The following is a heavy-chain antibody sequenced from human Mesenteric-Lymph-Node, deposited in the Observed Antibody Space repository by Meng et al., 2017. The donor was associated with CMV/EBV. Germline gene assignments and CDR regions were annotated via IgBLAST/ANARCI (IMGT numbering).Heavy chain of an antibody. J-gene: IGHJ4*02. V-gene: IGHV3-21*01. D-gene: IGHD7-27*01. Sequence: GSLKISCAASGFTFSSFSMHWVRQAPGKGLEWLSSISASTKYIYYTDSLKGRFTVSRDNAKNSLFLHLSSLRVEDTAVYYCARDPNWGGFDYWGQGTLVTVSS. CDR3: ARDPNWGGFDY. CDR1: GFTFSSFS. CDR2: ISASTKYI.